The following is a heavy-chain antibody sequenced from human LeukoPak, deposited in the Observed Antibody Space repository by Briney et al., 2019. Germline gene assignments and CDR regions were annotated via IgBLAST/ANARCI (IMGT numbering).Heavy chain of an antibody. CDR2: IYSGGST. CDR1: GFTVSSNY. CDR3: ARVGTAMVLDY. Sequence: GGSLRLSCAASGFTVSSNYMSWVRQAPGKRLEWVSVIYSGGSTYYADSVKGRFTISRNNSKNTLYLQMNGLRAEDTAVYYCARVGTAMVLDYWGQGTLVTVSS. V-gene: IGHV3-53*01. J-gene: IGHJ4*02. D-gene: IGHD5-18*01.